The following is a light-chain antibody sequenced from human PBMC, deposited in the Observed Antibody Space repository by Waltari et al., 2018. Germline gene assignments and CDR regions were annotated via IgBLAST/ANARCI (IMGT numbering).Light chain of an antibody. Sequence: DIQMTQSPSTLSASVGDRVTITCRASQSINSWLAWYQQKPGKATKVLIYKTSTLESGVPSRFSGSGSGTEFTLTISSLQPDDFATYYCQQYNSYSYTFGQGTKLEIK. CDR3: QQYNSYSYT. J-gene: IGKJ2*01. CDR2: KTS. CDR1: QSINSW. V-gene: IGKV1-5*03.